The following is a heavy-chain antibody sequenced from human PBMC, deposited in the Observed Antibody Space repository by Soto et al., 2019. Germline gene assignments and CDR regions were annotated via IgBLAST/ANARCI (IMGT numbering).Heavy chain of an antibody. J-gene: IGHJ6*02. CDR2: IIPIVGTA. V-gene: IGHV1-69*13. CDR1: GGTFSSYA. D-gene: IGHD3-3*01. Sequence: SVKVSCKASGGTFSSYAISWVRQAPGQGLEWMGGIIPIVGTANYAQKFQGRVTITADESTSTAYMELSSLRSEDTAVYYCASSRITIFGVIIYYYGLDVWGQGTTVTVSS. CDR3: ASSRITIFGVIIYYYGLDV.